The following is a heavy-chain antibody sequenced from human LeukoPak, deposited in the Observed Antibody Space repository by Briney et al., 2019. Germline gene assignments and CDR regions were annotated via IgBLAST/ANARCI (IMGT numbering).Heavy chain of an antibody. CDR3: ARGDGDDAFDI. CDR1: GGSFSGYY. J-gene: IGHJ3*02. V-gene: IGHV4-34*01. Sequence: SETLSLTCAVYGGSFSGYYWSWIRQPPGKGLEWIGEINHSGSTNYNPSLKSRVTISVDTSRNQFSLKLSSVTAADTAVYYCARGDGDDAFDIWGQGTMVTVSS. CDR2: INHSGST.